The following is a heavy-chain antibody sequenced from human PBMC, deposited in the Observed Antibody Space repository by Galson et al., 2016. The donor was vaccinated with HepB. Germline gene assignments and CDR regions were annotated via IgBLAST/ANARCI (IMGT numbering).Heavy chain of an antibody. CDR1: GFRFDDHA. J-gene: IGHJ4*02. CDR2: INSDGSRT. CDR3: RGWNFDIDY. D-gene: IGHD1-7*01. V-gene: IGHV3-74*01. Sequence: SLRLSCAASGFRFDDHAMHWVRQAPGKGLVWVSRINSDGSRTDYADSVKGRFTVSRDNTKNTVYLEMNSLRAEDTAVYYCRGWNFDIDYWGQGTLVSVSS.